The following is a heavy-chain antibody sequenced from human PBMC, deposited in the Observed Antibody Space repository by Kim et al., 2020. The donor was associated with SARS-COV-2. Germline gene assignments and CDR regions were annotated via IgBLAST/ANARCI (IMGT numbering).Heavy chain of an antibody. V-gene: IGHV1-24*01. CDR3: ATKVRGVPYYVDY. Sequence: YAQKFQGRVTMTEDTSTDPAYMELSSLRSEDTAVDYCATKVRGVPYYVDYWGQGTLVTVSS. D-gene: IGHD3-10*01. J-gene: IGHJ4*02.